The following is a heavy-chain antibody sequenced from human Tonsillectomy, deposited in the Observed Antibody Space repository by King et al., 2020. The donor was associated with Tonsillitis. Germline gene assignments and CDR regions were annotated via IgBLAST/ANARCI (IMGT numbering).Heavy chain of an antibody. CDR2: IWDDGSYK. V-gene: IGHV3-33*01. Sequence: EQLVQSGGGVVQPGRSLRLSCAASGFTFSSYGMHRVRQAPVKGLEWVAAIWDDGSYKYYADSVKGRFTISRDNSKNTLHLQMNSLRAEDTAVYYCAREGSYNYDNSGYYFDYWGQGTPVTVSS. CDR1: GFTFSSYG. CDR3: AREGSYNYDNSGYYFDY. J-gene: IGHJ4*02. D-gene: IGHD3-22*01.